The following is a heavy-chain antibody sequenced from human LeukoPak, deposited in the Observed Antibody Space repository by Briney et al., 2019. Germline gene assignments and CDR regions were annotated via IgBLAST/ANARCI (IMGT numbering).Heavy chain of an antibody. CDR2: ITYSGST. J-gene: IGHJ4*02. CDR1: GFTFSSYA. CDR3: ARQGVGATDC. Sequence: GSLRLSCAASGFTFSSYAMSWVRQAPGKGLEWIGSITYSGSTYYNPSLESRVTISVDTSKNQFSLRLISVTAVDTAVYYCARQGVGATDCWGQGTLVTVSS. V-gene: IGHV4-39*01. D-gene: IGHD1-26*01.